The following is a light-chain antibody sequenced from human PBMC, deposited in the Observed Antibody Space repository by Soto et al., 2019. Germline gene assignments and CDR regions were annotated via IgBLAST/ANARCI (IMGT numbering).Light chain of an antibody. CDR2: GNS. CDR1: SSNIGAGYD. Sequence: QSVLTQPPSVSGAPGQRVTISCTGSSSNIGAGYDVHWYQQLPGTAPKLLIYGNSNRPSGVPDRFSGSKSGTSASLAITGLQAEDEADYYCQSSDSSQKVFGTGTEVTGL. CDR3: QSSDSSQKV. J-gene: IGLJ1*01. V-gene: IGLV1-40*01.